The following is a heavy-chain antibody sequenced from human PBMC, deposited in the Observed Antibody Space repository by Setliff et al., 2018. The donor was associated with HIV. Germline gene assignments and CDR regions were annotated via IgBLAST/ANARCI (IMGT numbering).Heavy chain of an antibody. CDR3: TRSNWGSTPDFDY. J-gene: IGHJ4*02. Sequence: PGGSLRLSCAASGFKFDDYGMSWVRQGPGKGLEWVAGISWSKAHGGTTEYAASVEVRFIISRDDSKSIAYLQMNSLKTEDTAVYYCTRSNWGSTPDFDYWGQGTLVTVSS. V-gene: IGHV3-49*04. CDR1: GFKFDDYG. D-gene: IGHD7-27*01. CDR2: ISWSKAHGGTT.